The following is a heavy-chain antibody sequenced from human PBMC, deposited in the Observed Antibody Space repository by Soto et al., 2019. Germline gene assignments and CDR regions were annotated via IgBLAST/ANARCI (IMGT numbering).Heavy chain of an antibody. CDR1: GGPMNSASHY. J-gene: IGHJ4*02. CDR3: ARAFHGSGSGPDY. Sequence: QVQLQESGPGLVKPSETLSLTCTVSGGPMNSASHYWSLIRQPPGKGLEWIGYIYYTGSTYYNPSLKSRAAISLDMSKRQFTRRLRSVTVADTAVYYCARAFHGSGSGPDYWGQGTLVTVS. V-gene: IGHV4-30-4*01. CDR2: IYYTGST. D-gene: IGHD3-10*01.